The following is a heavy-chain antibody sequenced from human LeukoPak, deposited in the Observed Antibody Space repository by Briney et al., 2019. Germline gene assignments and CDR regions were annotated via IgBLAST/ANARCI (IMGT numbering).Heavy chain of an antibody. CDR2: ISGSYGST. D-gene: IGHD3-16*02. Sequence: ETLSLTCTVSGGSISSYYWSWIRQPPGKGLEWVSAISGSYGSTYYADSVKGRFTISRDNSKNTLYLQMNSLRAEDTAVYYCASNYYDYVWGTYRQAYWGQGTLVTVSS. CDR3: ASNYYDYVWGTYRQAY. CDR1: GGSISSYY. V-gene: IGHV3-23*01. J-gene: IGHJ4*02.